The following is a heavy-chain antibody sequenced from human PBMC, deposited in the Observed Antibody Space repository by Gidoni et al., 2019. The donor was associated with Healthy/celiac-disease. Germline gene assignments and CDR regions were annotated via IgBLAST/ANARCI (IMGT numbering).Heavy chain of an antibody. CDR2: IKQDGSEK. D-gene: IGHD3-10*01. V-gene: IGHV3-7*01. Sequence: EVQLVASGGGLVQPGGSLRLSCADSGFTFSSYWMSWVRQAPGKGLEWVANIKQDGSEKYYVDSVKGRFTISRDNAKNSLYLQMNSLRAEDTAVYYCASFGYYGSGSYKKPETWGQGTLVTVSS. CDR3: ASFGYYGSGSYKKPET. CDR1: GFTFSSYW. J-gene: IGHJ5*02.